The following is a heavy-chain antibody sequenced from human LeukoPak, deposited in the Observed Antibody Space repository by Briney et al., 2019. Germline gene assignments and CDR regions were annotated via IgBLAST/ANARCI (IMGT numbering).Heavy chain of an antibody. V-gene: IGHV4-34*01. J-gene: IGHJ4*02. CDR3: ARTPRDGYNSPYFDY. Sequence: SSEILSLTCAVYGGSFSGYYWSWIRQPPGKGLEWIGEINHSGSTNYNPSLKSRVTISVDTSKNQFSLKLSSMTAADTAVYYCARTPRDGYNSPYFDYWGQGTLVTVSS. D-gene: IGHD5-24*01. CDR2: INHSGST. CDR1: GGSFSGYY.